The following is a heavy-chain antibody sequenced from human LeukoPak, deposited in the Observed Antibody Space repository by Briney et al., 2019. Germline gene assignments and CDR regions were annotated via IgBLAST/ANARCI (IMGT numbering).Heavy chain of an antibody. V-gene: IGHV3-23*01. Sequence: GGSLRLSCAASGLTFSSYAMSWVRQAPGKGLEWVSAISGSGGSTYYADPVKGRFTISRDNSKNTLYLQMNSLRAEDTAVYYCAYSDRLNWFDPWGQGTLVTVFS. CDR3: AYSDRLNWFDP. J-gene: IGHJ5*02. CDR1: GLTFSSYA. D-gene: IGHD5-12*01. CDR2: ISGSGGST.